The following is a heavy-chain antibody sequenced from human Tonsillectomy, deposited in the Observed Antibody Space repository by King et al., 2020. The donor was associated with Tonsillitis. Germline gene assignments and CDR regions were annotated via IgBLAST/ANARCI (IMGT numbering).Heavy chain of an antibody. D-gene: IGHD6-19*01. CDR1: GDSVSSGGYY. CDR3: GRDSAGYGSGWVDY. J-gene: IGHJ4*02. CDR2: IYTSGNT. Sequence: QLQESGPGLVKPSQTLSLTCTVSGDSVSSGGYYWSWIRQPPGKGLEWIVRIYTSGNTKYNPSLKSQLTKALDTSKNQFSLKLSSVTAADTAVYYCGRDSAGYGSGWVDYWGQGTLVTVSS. V-gene: IGHV4-61*02.